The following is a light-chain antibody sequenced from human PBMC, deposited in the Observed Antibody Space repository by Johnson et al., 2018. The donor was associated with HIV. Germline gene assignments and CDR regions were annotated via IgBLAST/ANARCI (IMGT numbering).Light chain of an antibody. CDR2: DNN. Sequence: VLTQPPSVSAAPGQKVTISCSGSSSNIGNNDVSWYQQLPGTAPKLLIYDNNKRPSGIPDRFSASKSGTSATLGITGLPTGDEADYYCGTWDSSLSAHYVFGTGTKVTVL. V-gene: IGLV1-51*01. CDR3: GTWDSSLSAHYV. J-gene: IGLJ1*01. CDR1: SSNIGNND.